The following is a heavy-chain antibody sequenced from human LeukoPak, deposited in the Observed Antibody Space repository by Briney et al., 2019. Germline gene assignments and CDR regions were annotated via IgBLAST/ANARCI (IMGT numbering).Heavy chain of an antibody. CDR2: INPNSGGT. J-gene: IGHJ4*02. D-gene: IGHD6-19*01. Sequence: GASVKVSCKASGYTFTSYGISWVRQAPGQGLEWMGWINPNSGGTNYAQKFQGRVTMTRDTSISTAYMELSRLRSDDTAVYYCARPTGYSSGWYGGFDYWGQGTLVTVSS. V-gene: IGHV1-2*02. CDR3: ARPTGYSSGWYGGFDY. CDR1: GYTFTSYG.